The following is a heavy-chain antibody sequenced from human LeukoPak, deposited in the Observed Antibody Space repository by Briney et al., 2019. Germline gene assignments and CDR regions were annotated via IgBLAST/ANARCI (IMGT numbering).Heavy chain of an antibody. CDR1: GFSFSDYG. J-gene: IGHJ4*02. Sequence: GGSLRLSCAASGFSFSDYGMHWVRQAPGKGLEWVAFIRYDGSDKSYADSVKGRFTISRDNSKNTLYLQMNSLRAEDTAVYYCAKVITYDSSGYYRHPDYWGQGTLVTVSS. D-gene: IGHD3-22*01. CDR3: AKVITYDSSGYYRHPDY. V-gene: IGHV3-30*02. CDR2: IRYDGSDK.